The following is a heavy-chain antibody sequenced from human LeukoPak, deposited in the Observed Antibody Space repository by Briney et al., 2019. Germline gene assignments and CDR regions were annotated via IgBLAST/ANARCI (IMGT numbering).Heavy chain of an antibody. Sequence: GGSLRLSCAASGFTFSSYAMSWVRQAPGKGLEWVSAISGSGGSTYYADSVKGRFTISRNNSKTTLYMQMNSLRAEDTDVYYCAKTQSLGYCSSTSCHAPHMDVWGKGTTVTVSS. D-gene: IGHD2-2*01. CDR1: GFTFSSYA. CDR2: ISGSGGST. J-gene: IGHJ6*03. V-gene: IGHV3-23*01. CDR3: AKTQSLGYCSSTSCHAPHMDV.